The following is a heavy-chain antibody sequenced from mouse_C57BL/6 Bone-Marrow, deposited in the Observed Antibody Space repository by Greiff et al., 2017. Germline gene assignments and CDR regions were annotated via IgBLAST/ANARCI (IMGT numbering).Heavy chain of an antibody. J-gene: IGHJ3*01. V-gene: IGHV1-81*01. CDR1: GYTFTSYG. Sequence: VKLMESGAELARPGASVKLSCKASGYTFTSYGISWVKQRTGQGLEWIGEIYPRSGNTYYNEKFKGKATLTADKSSSTAYMELRSLTSEDSAVYFCARGYYGSSFAWFAYWGQGTLVTVSA. CDR2: IYPRSGNT. D-gene: IGHD1-1*01. CDR3: ARGYYGSSFAWFAY.